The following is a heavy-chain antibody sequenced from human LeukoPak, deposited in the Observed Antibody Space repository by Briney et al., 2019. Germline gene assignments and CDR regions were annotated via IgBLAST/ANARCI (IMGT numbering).Heavy chain of an antibody. Sequence: EASVKVSCKASGYSFTGHYMHWVRQAPGQGLEWMGWINPKSGGTNYAQKFQGRVTMTRDTSISTAYMDKSSLRSDDTAVYYCARNLWFGESSDAFDMWGQGTMVTVSS. J-gene: IGHJ3*02. CDR1: GYSFTGHY. CDR3: ARNLWFGESSDAFDM. D-gene: IGHD3-10*01. CDR2: INPKSGGT. V-gene: IGHV1-2*02.